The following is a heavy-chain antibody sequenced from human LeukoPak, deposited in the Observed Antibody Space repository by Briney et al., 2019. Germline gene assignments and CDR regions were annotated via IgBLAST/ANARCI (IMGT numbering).Heavy chain of an antibody. CDR1: GFTFSSYA. D-gene: IGHD3-3*01. Sequence: GGSLRLSCAASGFTFSSYALHWVRQAPGKGLEWVTVISYDGSDKYYADSVKGRFTISRDNSKNTLYLQMNSLRAEDTAVYYCANVRFGWTYYFDYWGQGTLVTVSS. J-gene: IGHJ4*02. CDR3: ANVRFGWTYYFDY. V-gene: IGHV3-30-3*01. CDR2: ISYDGSDK.